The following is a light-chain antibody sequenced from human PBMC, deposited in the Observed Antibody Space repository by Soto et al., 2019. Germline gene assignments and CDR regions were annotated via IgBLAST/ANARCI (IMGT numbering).Light chain of an antibody. J-gene: IGKJ3*01. CDR1: QHINIW. CDR2: AAS. Sequence: DIQMTQSPSSVSASVGDRVTITCRASQHINIWLAWYQQKPGIAPKLLISAASTLHSGVPSRFSGSGSGTDFTLTISSLPPEDFATYFCQLSNMVPFTFGPGTKVDFQ. CDR3: QLSNMVPFT. V-gene: IGKV1-12*01.